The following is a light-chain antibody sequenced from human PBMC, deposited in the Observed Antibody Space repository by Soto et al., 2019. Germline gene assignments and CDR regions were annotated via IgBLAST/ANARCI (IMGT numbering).Light chain of an antibody. J-gene: IGLJ3*02. CDR1: SSDVGGYNY. Sequence: QSVLTQPASVSGSPGQSITISCTGTSSDVGGYNYVSWYQQHPGKAPKLMIYEVSNRPSGVSNRFSGSKSGNTASLTISGLRAEDEADYYCSSYTSSSTHGVFGGGTKLTVL. V-gene: IGLV2-14*01. CDR3: SSYTSSSTHGV. CDR2: EVS.